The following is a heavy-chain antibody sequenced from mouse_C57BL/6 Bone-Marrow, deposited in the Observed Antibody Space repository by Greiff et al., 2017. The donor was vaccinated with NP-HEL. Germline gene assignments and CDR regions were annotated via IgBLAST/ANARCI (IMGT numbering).Heavy chain of an antibody. CDR3: ATAYYYGSSAFAY. CDR2: ISSGGSYT. Sequence: EVKLMESGGDLVKPGGSLKLSCAASGFTFSSYGMSWVRQTPDKRLEWVATISSGGSYTYYPDSVKGRFTISRDNAKNTLYLQMSSLKSEDTAMYYWATAYYYGSSAFAYWGQGTLVTVSA. V-gene: IGHV5-6*01. J-gene: IGHJ3*01. D-gene: IGHD1-1*01. CDR1: GFTFSSYG.